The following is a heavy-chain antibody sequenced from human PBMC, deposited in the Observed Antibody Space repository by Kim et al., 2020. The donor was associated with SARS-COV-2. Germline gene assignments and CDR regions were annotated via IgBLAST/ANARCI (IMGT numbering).Heavy chain of an antibody. J-gene: IGHJ5*02. CDR1: GGSFSGYY. V-gene: IGHV4-34*01. D-gene: IGHD5-18*01. CDR2: INHSGST. CDR3: ARGGLWIQLWLRRWFDP. Sequence: SETLSLTCAVYGGSFSGYYWSWIRQPPGKGLEWIGEINHSGSTNYNPSLKSRVTISVDTSKNQFSLKLSSVTAADTAVYYCARGGLWIQLWLRRWFDPWGQGTLVTVSS.